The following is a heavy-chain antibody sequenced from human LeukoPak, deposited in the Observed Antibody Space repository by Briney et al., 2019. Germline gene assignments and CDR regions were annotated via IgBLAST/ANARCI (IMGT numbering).Heavy chain of an antibody. D-gene: IGHD2-2*01. CDR2: ISSSSGYI. CDR1: GFTFNSYS. CDR3: ARDPGYCSSTGCYVHYFDY. J-gene: IGHJ4*02. Sequence: GGSLRLSCAASGFTFNSYSMNWVRQTPGKGLEWVSSISSSSGYINYADSVKGRFTASRDNAKNSLYLQMNSLRAEDTAVYYYARDPGYCSSTGCYVHYFDYWGQGTLVTVSS. V-gene: IGHV3-21*01.